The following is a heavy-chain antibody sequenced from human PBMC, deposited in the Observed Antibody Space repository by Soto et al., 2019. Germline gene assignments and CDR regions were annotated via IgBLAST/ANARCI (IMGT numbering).Heavy chain of an antibody. CDR2: INPNSGGT. V-gene: IGHV1-2*04. D-gene: IGHD2-2*02. J-gene: IGHJ4*02. CDR3: ARRYCSSTSCYNYFDY. Sequence: ASVKVSCKASGYTFTGYYMHWVRQAPGQGLEWMGWINPNSGGTNYAQKFQGWVTMTRDTSISTPYMELSRLRSDDTAVYYCARRYCSSTSCYNYFDYWGQGTLVTVSS. CDR1: GYTFTGYY.